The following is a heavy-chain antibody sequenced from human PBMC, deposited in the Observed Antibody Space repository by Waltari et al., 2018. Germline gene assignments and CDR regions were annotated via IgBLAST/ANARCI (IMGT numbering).Heavy chain of an antibody. CDR3: ARDSVVGAEMGAFDI. J-gene: IGHJ3*02. CDR1: GGNFSNYA. V-gene: IGHV1-69*14. D-gene: IGHD1-26*01. Sequence: QVQLVQSGAEVKKPGSSVKVSCKASGGNFSNYAISWVRQAPGQGLEWMGGIIPIFDTTNYAQKFQGRVTMTADKSTSTAYIELSSLRSEDTAMYYCARDSVVGAEMGAFDIWGQGTMVTVSS. CDR2: IIPIFDTT.